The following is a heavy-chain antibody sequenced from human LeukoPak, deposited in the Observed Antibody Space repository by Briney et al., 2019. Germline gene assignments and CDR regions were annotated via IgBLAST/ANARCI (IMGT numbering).Heavy chain of an antibody. CDR2: IIAYNGNT. CDR1: GYTFTSYG. D-gene: IGHD5-18*01. Sequence: ASVKVSCKASGYTFTSYGISWVRQAPGQGLEWMGWIIAYNGNTNYAQKLQGRVTMTTDTSTSTAYMELRSLRSDDTAVYYCARDSVGYSYGYDHVGDHWGQGTLVTVSS. CDR3: ARDSVGYSYGYDHVGDH. J-gene: IGHJ4*02. V-gene: IGHV1-18*01.